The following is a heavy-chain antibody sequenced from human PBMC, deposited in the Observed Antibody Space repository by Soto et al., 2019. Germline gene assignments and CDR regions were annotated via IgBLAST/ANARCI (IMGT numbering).Heavy chain of an antibody. D-gene: IGHD6-19*01. CDR1: GFTFDDYA. CDR2: ISWNSGSI. J-gene: IGHJ4*02. CDR3: AKDRGLVLSFYFDY. Sequence: ESGGGLVQPGRSLRLSCAASGFTFDDYAMHWVRQAPGKGLEWVSGISWNSGSIGDADSVKGRFTISRDNAKNSLYLQMNSLRAEDTALYYCAKDRGLVLSFYFDYWGQGTLVTVSS. V-gene: IGHV3-9*01.